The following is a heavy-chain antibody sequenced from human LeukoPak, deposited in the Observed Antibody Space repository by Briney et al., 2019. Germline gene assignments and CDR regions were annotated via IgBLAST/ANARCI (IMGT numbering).Heavy chain of an antibody. Sequence: PSETLSLTCTVSGGSISSGSYYWSWIRQPAGKGLEWIGRIYTSGSTNYNPSLKSRVTISVDTSKNQFSLKLSSVTAADTAVYYCARDQGPDWFEDAFDIWGQGTMVTVSS. D-gene: IGHD3-9*01. CDR1: GGSISSGSYY. V-gene: IGHV4-61*02. J-gene: IGHJ3*02. CDR3: ARDQGPDWFEDAFDI. CDR2: IYTSGST.